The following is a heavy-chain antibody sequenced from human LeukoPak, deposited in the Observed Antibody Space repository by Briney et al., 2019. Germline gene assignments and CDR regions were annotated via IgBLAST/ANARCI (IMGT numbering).Heavy chain of an antibody. Sequence: GGSLRLSCAASGFTFSSYAMSWVRQAPGKGLEWVSAISGSGGSTYYADSVKGRFTISRDNSKSTLYLQMNSLRAGDTAVYYCANPWSWNGGDAFDIWGQGTMVTVSS. CDR3: ANPWSWNGGDAFDI. CDR1: GFTFSSYA. D-gene: IGHD1-1*01. CDR2: ISGSGGST. V-gene: IGHV3-23*01. J-gene: IGHJ3*02.